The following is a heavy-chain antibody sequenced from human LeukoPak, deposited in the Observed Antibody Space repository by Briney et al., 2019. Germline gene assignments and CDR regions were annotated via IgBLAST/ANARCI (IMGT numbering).Heavy chain of an antibody. V-gene: IGHV4-59*01. CDR1: GGSISSYY. CDR2: IYYSGST. CDR3: ARYSYGSSDY. Sequence: SETLSLTCTVSGGSISSYYWSWIRQPPGKGLEWIGYIYYSGSTNYNPSLKSRVTISVDTSKNQFSLKLSSVTAADTAVYCCARYSYGSSDYWGQGTLVTVSS. J-gene: IGHJ4*02. D-gene: IGHD5-18*01.